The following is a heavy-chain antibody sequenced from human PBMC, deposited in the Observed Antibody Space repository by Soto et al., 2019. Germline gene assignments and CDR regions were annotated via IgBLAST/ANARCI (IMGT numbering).Heavy chain of an antibody. CDR2: ITPMFGIA. Sequence: QVHLVQSGAEVKKPGSSVRVSRKASGGSFSNYAVTWVRQAPGQRLEWMGGITPMFGIANYAQKFQGRVTLTADESTGTAYMELSSLRSDDTATYSCASDRHHSGFEDWRQGTLVTVSS. V-gene: IGHV1-69*01. CDR1: GGSFSNYA. J-gene: IGHJ4*02. CDR3: ASDRHHSGFED.